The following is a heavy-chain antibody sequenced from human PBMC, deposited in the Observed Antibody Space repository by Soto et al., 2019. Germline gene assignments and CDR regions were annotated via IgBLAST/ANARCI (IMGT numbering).Heavy chain of an antibody. V-gene: IGHV4-30-4*01. J-gene: IGHJ5*02. CDR3: ARDGIQLWLPGRDRFAP. Sequence: SETLSLTCTVSGGSISSGNYYWSWIRQSPGKVLEWIGYIYSTGSSYYNPSLRSRVPMSLDTTKNRFPLNLSSVTPANTAVYFCARDGIQLWLPGRDRFAPWGQETLVPFSS. CDR1: GGSISSGNYY. CDR2: IYSTGSS. D-gene: IGHD5-18*01.